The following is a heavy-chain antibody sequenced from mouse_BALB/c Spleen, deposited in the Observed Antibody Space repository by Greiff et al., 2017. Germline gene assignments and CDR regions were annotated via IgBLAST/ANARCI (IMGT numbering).Heavy chain of an antibody. CDR3: ARRYGNYGAMDY. Sequence: VQLQQSGPELVKPGASVKISCKASGYTFTDYNMHWVKQSHGKSLEWIAYIYPYNGGTGYNQKFKSKATLTVDNSSSTAYMELRSLTSEDSAVYYCARRYGNYGAMDYWGQGTSVTVSS. J-gene: IGHJ4*01. CDR1: GYTFTDYN. CDR2: IYPYNGGT. V-gene: IGHV1S29*02. D-gene: IGHD2-10*02.